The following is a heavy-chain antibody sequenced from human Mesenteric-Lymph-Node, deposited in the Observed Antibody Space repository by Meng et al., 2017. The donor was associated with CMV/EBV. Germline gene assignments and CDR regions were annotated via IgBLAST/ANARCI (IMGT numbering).Heavy chain of an antibody. V-gene: IGHV3-21*01. CDR3: AREGPGIPDQYLDY. J-gene: IGHJ4*02. CDR1: GFTLASYA. D-gene: IGHD3-10*01. Sequence: GESLKISCTASGFTLASYAISWVRQAPGKGLEWVSSISSSSSYIYYADSVKGRFTISRDNAKNSLYLQMNSLRAEDTAVYYCAREGPGIPDQYLDYWGLGTLVTVSS. CDR2: ISSSSSYI.